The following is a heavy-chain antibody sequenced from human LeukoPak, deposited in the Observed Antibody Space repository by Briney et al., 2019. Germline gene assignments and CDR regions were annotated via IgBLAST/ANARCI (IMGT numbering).Heavy chain of an antibody. CDR1: GFTFSSYA. Sequence: PGGSLTLSCAASGFTFSSYAMSWLRHAPGRGREWVSAISGSGGSTYYADSVKGRFTISRDNSKNTLYLQMNSLRAEDTAVYYCAKDHLTVRPIFDYWGQGTLVTVSS. CDR2: ISGSGGST. D-gene: IGHD3-10*01. CDR3: AKDHLTVRPIFDY. V-gene: IGHV3-23*01. J-gene: IGHJ4*02.